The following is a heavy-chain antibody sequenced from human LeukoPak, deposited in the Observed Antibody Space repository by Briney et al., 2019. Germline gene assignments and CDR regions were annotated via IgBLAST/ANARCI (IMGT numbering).Heavy chain of an antibody. D-gene: IGHD6-6*01. J-gene: IGHJ5*02. Sequence: ASVKVSCKASGGTFSSYAISWVRQAPGQGLEWMGGIIPIFGTANYAQKFQGRVTMTRDTSTSTVYMELSSLRSEDTAVYYCARGDSSSSGWFDPWGQGTLVTVSS. CDR1: GGTFSSYA. V-gene: IGHV1-69*05. CDR2: IIPIFGTA. CDR3: ARGDSSSSGWFDP.